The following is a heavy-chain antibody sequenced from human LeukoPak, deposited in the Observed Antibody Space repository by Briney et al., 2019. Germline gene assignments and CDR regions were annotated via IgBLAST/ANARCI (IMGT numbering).Heavy chain of an antibody. D-gene: IGHD3-22*01. CDR2: ISGSGDNT. CDR1: GFTFSSYA. V-gene: IGHV3-23*01. Sequence: GGSLRLSCAASGFTFSSYAMSWVRQAPGKGLEWVSGISGSGDNTYYADSVKGRFTISRDNSKNTLCVQVNSLGTEDTAAYYCAKGSYYDSSGSFYFDYWGQGTLVTVSS. CDR3: AKGSYYDSSGSFYFDY. J-gene: IGHJ4*02.